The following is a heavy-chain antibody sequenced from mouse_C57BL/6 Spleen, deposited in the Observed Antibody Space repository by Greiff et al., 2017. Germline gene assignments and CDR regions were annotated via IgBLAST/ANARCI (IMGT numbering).Heavy chain of an antibody. Sequence: QVQLQQPGAELVKPGASVKMSCKASGYTFTSYWITWVKQRPGQGLEWIGDIYPGSGSTNYNEKFKSKATLTVDTSSSTAYMQLSSLTSEESAVYYCARGDYGSSYPFAYWGQGTLVTVSA. J-gene: IGHJ3*01. V-gene: IGHV1-55*01. D-gene: IGHD1-1*01. CDR2: IYPGSGST. CDR3: ARGDYGSSYPFAY. CDR1: GYTFTSYW.